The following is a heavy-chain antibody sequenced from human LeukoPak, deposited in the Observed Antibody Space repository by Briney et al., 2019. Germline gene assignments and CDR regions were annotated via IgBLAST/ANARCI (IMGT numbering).Heavy chain of an antibody. J-gene: IGHJ4*02. CDR3: ARAVPLLYCSSTSCYYFDY. D-gene: IGHD2-2*01. V-gene: IGHV1-18*01. Sequence: GASVKVSCKASGYTFTSYGISWVRQAPGQGLEWMGWISAYNGNTNYAQKLQGRVTMTTDTSTSTAYVELRSLRSDDTAVYYCARAVPLLYCSSTSCYYFDYWGQGTLVTVSS. CDR1: GYTFTSYG. CDR2: ISAYNGNT.